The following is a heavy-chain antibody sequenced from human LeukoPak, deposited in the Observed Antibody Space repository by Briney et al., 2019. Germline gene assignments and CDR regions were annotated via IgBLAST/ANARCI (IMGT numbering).Heavy chain of an antibody. CDR3: ARGYTSGLYGAFDSFDM. D-gene: IGHD6-19*01. CDR2: INPNNGDT. V-gene: IGHV1-2*06. J-gene: IGHJ3*02. CDR1: GYTFTASY. Sequence: ASVKVSCKASGYTFTASYMYWVRQAPGQGLEWMGRINPNNGDTNYAQKFQGRVTMTRGTSISTAYMELSSLRVDDTAVYYCARGYTSGLYGAFDSFDMWGQGAMVIVSS.